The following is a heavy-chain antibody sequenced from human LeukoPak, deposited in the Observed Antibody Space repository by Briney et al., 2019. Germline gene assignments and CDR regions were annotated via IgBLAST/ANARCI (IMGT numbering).Heavy chain of an antibody. Sequence: PGGSLRLSCAASGFTFDDYAMRWVRHAPGKGLEWVSLISGDGGSTYYADSVKGRFTISRDNSKNSLYLQMNSLRTEDTALYYCAKDMATAMDYFDYWGQGTLVTVSS. V-gene: IGHV3-43*02. J-gene: IGHJ4*02. D-gene: IGHD5-18*01. CDR1: GFTFDDYA. CDR2: ISGDGGST. CDR3: AKDMATAMDYFDY.